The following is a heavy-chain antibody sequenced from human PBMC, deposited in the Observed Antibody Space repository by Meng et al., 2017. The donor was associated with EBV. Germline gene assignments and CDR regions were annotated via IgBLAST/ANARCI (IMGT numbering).Heavy chain of an antibody. CDR1: GFSVSTSGVG. CDR3: ANSRVGATEFDY. Sequence: ITVKWFVSTRVKPTQTLPLTCTFFGFSVSTSGVGVGWIRQPPGKAMEWLALIYWDDDKGYSPYLKSRLTITKDTSKNQVVLTMTNMDPVDTAKYYCANSRVGATEFDYWGKGTLVTVSS. V-gene: IGHV2-5*02. J-gene: IGHJ4*02. D-gene: IGHD1-26*01. CDR2: IYWDDDK.